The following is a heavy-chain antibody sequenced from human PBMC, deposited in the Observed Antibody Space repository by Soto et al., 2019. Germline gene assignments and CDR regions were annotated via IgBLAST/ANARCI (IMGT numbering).Heavy chain of an antibody. V-gene: IGHV4-34*01. CDR1: GGSISSYY. J-gene: IGHJ4*02. Sequence: SETLSLTCTVSGGSISSYYWTWIRQTPGKGLQWIGQINHSGSANYNPSLKSRVTISVHTSSSQFSLELSSVTAADTAVYYCARGLISGSHYSGGWYYFDSWGQGTQVTVSS. D-gene: IGHD1-26*01. CDR3: ARGLISGSHYSGGWYYFDS. CDR2: INHSGSA.